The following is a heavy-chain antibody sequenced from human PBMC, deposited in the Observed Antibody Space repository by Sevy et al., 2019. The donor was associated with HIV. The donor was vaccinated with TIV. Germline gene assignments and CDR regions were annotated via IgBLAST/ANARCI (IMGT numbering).Heavy chain of an antibody. J-gene: IGHJ4*02. CDR2: ISSIGTTR. CDR3: AGATTAMSYDF. V-gene: IGHV3-11*01. CDR1: GFSLSDYY. Sequence: GGSLRLSCAGSGFSLSDYYMSWIRQAPGKGLEWISYISSIGTTRNYADSVRVRFTTSKDNAKKSLYLQMNSLRAEDTAIYDCAGATTAMSYDFWGQGVLVTVSS. D-gene: IGHD4-17*01.